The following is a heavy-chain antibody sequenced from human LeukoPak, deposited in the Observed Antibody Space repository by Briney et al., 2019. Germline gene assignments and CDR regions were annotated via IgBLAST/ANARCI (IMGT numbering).Heavy chain of an antibody. D-gene: IGHD3-10*01. V-gene: IGHV4-59*08. J-gene: IGHJ4*02. CDR1: GGAITSDY. CDR2: IHYSGNT. Sequence: PSETLSLTCTVSGGAITSDYWSCVRQPPGEGLDWFGYIHYSGNTNYNPSLKSRVSISIDSSKTQFSLILRSVTAADTAVYYCSRLSFGSGSRYNIYFDFWGQGAPVTVSA. CDR3: SRLSFGSGSRYNIYFDF.